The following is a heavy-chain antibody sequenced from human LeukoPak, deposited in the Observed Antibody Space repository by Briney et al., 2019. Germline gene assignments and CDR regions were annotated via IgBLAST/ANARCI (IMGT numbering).Heavy chain of an antibody. CDR1: GDTFSTYA. CDR2: IFPIFGTT. D-gene: IGHD6-13*01. V-gene: IGHV1-69*06. J-gene: IGHJ6*03. Sequence: SVKVSCKASGDTFSTYAFNWVRQAPGQGLEWMGGIFPIFGTTNYAQKFQGRVTITADKSTSTAYMELSSLRTEDTALYYCAKDVPSGSSSWYPTGDYYYYYMDVWGKGTTVTISS. CDR3: AKDVPSGSSSWYPTGDYYYYYMDV.